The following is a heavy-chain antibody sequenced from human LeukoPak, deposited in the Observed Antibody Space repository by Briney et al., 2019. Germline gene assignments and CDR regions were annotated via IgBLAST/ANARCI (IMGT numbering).Heavy chain of an antibody. CDR1: GLTLSNYG. D-gene: IGHD3-22*01. CDR2: ISGTGGST. Sequence: GGSLRLSCAVSGLTLSNYGMSWVRQAPGKGLEWVAGISGTGGSTNYADSVKGRFTISRDNPKNTLYLQMNILRAEDTAVYFCAKRGVVIRVILVGFHKEAYYFDSWGQGALVTVSS. V-gene: IGHV3-23*01. J-gene: IGHJ4*02. CDR3: AKRGVVIRVILVGFHKEAYYFDS.